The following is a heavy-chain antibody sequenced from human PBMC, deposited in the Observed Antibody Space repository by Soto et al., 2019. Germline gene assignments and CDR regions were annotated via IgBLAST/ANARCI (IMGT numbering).Heavy chain of an antibody. CDR1: GGSISSYY. CDR3: ARRGKKSFYYDMDV. CDR2: VFSSGST. Sequence: QVQLQESGPGLVKPSETLSLTCTVSGGSISSYYWTWVRQSPGKGLELIGSVFSSGSTTYNPSLESRVTISLDTSKNQFSLKVISVTAADTAVYYCARRGKKSFYYDMDVWGKGTTVTVSS. J-gene: IGHJ6*03. V-gene: IGHV4-59*08.